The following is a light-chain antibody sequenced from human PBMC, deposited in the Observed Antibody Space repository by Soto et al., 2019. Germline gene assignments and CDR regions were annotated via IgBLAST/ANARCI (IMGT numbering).Light chain of an antibody. CDR1: SSNIGINT. V-gene: IGLV1-44*01. CDR2: TDN. Sequence: QSVLTQPPSASGTPGQRVTISCSGSSSNIGINTVNWYQQVPGTAPKLLIYTDNQRPSGVSNRFSGSKSGNTASLTISGLQAEDEADYYCSSYTSSSTLEVFGTGTRSPS. CDR3: SSYTSSSTLEV. J-gene: IGLJ1*01.